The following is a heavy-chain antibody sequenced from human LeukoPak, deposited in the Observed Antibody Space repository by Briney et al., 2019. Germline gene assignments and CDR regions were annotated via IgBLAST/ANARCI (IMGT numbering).Heavy chain of an antibody. Sequence: PGGSLRLSCAASGFTFRSYSMNWVRQAPGKGLEYVSAISTNGGSTYYANSVKGRFTISRDNSKNTLYLQMGSVRAEDMAVYYCARWGSTSCYDYWGQGTLVTVSS. D-gene: IGHD2-2*01. J-gene: IGHJ4*02. V-gene: IGHV3-64*01. CDR3: ARWGSTSCYDY. CDR2: ISTNGGST. CDR1: GFTFRSYS.